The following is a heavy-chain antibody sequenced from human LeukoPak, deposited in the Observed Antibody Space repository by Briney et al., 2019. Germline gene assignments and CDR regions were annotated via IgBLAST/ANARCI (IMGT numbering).Heavy chain of an antibody. V-gene: IGHV1-46*01. CDR3: ARGGRQQLVRDWFDP. J-gene: IGHJ5*02. CDR2: INPSGGST. Sequence: ASVKVSFQASGYTFTNYYMHSVRQAPGQGLEWMGIINPSGGSTSKAKKFQGRVTMTRDTSTSTVYMELSSLKSEDTAVYYCARGGRQQLVRDWFDPWGQGTLVTVSS. CDR1: GYTFTNYY. D-gene: IGHD6-13*01.